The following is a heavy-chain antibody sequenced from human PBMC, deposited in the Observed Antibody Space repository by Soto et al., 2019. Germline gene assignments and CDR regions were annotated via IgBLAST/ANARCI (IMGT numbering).Heavy chain of an antibody. CDR3: AGQTMVRGVINYYYYMDV. CDR2: IYYSGST. J-gene: IGHJ6*03. D-gene: IGHD3-10*01. CDR1: GGSISSSSYY. Sequence: QLQLQESGPGLVKPSETLSLTCTVSGGSISSSSYYWGWIRQPPGKGLEWFGSIYYSGSTYYNPSLKSRVTISVDTSKNQFSLKLSSVTAADTAVYYCAGQTMVRGVINYYYYMDVWGKGTTVTVSS. V-gene: IGHV4-39*01.